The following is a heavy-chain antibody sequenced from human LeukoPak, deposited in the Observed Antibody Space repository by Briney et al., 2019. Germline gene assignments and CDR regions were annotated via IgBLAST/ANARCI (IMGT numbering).Heavy chain of an antibody. D-gene: IGHD6-13*01. CDR1: GFTFSSYW. CDR2: ISGSGGST. CDR3: AKQIAAAGTPFDY. Sequence: GRSLRLSCAASGFTFSSYWMNWVRQAPGKGLEWVSAISGSGGSTYYADSVKGRFTISRDNSKNTLYLQMNSLRAEDTAVYYCAKQIAAAGTPFDYWGQGTLVTVSS. V-gene: IGHV3-23*01. J-gene: IGHJ4*02.